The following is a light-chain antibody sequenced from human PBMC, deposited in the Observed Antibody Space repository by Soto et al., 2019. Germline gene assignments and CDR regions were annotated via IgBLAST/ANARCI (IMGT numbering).Light chain of an antibody. V-gene: IGKV3-15*01. CDR1: QNIGRD. CDR2: GAS. CDR3: QQNNNWPLT. J-gene: IGKJ4*01. Sequence: EVVMTQSPATLSLSPGERVTLPCRASQNIGRDLTWYQQKPGQAPRLLISGASNRAGGVPARFSASRSATEFTLTISSLRSDDFAVYYCQQNNNWPLTFGGGTKVEIK.